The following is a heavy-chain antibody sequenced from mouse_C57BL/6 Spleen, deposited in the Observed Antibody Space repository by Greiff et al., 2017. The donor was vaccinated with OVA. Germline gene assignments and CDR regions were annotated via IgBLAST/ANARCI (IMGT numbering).Heavy chain of an antibody. CDR2: IYPSDSET. V-gene: IGHV1-61*01. Sequence: QVQLQQPGAELVRPGSSVKLSCKASGYTFTSYWKDWVKQRPGQGLEWIGNIYPSDSETHYNQKFKDKATLTVDKSSSTAYMQLSSLTSEDSAVYYCARISNSYYFDYWGQGTTLTVSS. CDR3: ARISNSYYFDY. D-gene: IGHD2-5*01. J-gene: IGHJ2*01. CDR1: GYTFTSYW.